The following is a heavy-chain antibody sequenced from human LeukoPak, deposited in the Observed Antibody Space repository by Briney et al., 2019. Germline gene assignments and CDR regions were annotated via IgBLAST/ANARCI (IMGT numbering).Heavy chain of an antibody. V-gene: IGHV3-64*02. D-gene: IGHD1-1*01. J-gene: IGHJ6*02. Sequence: PGESLRLSCTASGFTLSSYAMHWVRQAPGKGPQFVSGISSDGDSTYYADSVKGTFTISRDNSKNTLYLQVGSLRVEDMAVYYCARWNGGLDVWGQGTTVTVSS. CDR1: GFTLSSYA. CDR2: ISSDGDST. CDR3: ARWNGGLDV.